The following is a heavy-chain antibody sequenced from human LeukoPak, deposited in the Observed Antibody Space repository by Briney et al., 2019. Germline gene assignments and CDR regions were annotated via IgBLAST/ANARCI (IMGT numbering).Heavy chain of an antibody. CDR1: AASISSSSHH. CDR3: VRHDGRGGATMGAFDS. J-gene: IGHJ5*01. CDR2: VYYGRTT. D-gene: IGHD4/OR15-4a*01. V-gene: IGHV4-39*01. Sequence: PSGTLSLTCTVSAASISSSSHHWGWIRQSPGKGLEWIGSVYYGRTTYYSPSLDSRVTISLDTSANQFSLQLNSVTAADTAVYYCVRHDGRGGATMGAFDSRGQGSLVTVSS.